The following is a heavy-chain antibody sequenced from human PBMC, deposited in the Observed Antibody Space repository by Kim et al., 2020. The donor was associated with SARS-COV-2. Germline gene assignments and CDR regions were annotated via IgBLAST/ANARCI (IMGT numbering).Heavy chain of an antibody. CDR1: GFTFSSYG. Sequence: GGSLRLSCAASGFTFSSYGMHWVRQAPGKGLEWVAVISYDGSNKYYADSVKGRFTISRDNSKNTLYLQVNSLRAEDTAVYYCAKEHSSSWYGWFDPWGQG. J-gene: IGHJ5*02. V-gene: IGHV3-30*18. D-gene: IGHD6-13*01. CDR3: AKEHSSSWYGWFDP. CDR2: ISYDGSNK.